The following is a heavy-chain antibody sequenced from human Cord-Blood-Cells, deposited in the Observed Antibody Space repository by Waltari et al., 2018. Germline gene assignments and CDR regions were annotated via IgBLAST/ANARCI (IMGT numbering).Heavy chain of an antibody. CDR3: AREEQLVGMDV. D-gene: IGHD6-6*01. V-gene: IGHV4-59*11. J-gene: IGHJ6*02. Sequence: QVQLQESGPGLVKPSETLSLTCPVSGCSIRSHYWSWIRQPPGKGLEWIGYIYYSGSTNYNPSLKSRVTISVDTSKNQFSLKLSSVTAADTAVYYCAREEQLVGMDVWGQGTTVTVSS. CDR2: IYYSGST. CDR1: GCSIRSHY.